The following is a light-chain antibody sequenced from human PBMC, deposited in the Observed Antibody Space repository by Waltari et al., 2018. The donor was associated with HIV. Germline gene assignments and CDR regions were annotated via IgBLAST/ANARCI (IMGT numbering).Light chain of an antibody. Sequence: ETVFTQSPGPMSLSPGERATLSCRASQNVGGNYLAWYQHRPGQTPRLLIYDASSRATGIPDRFSGSGSGTDFTLTITRLEPEDFAVYYCQQYGSSPLFTFGPGTKVDIK. CDR1: QNVGGNY. CDR2: DAS. CDR3: QQYGSSPLFT. J-gene: IGKJ3*01. V-gene: IGKV3-20*01.